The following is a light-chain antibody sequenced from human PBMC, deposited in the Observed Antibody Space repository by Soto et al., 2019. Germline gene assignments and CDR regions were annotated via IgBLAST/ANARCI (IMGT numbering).Light chain of an antibody. CDR3: QQSYSTPIT. CDR1: ETISSF. Sequence: EIVLTQSPATLSLSRGDRATLSCRASETISSFLGWYQQKGGQAPRILIYDASKRDPGIPVRFSGSGSGTDCTLTISSLQPEDFETYYCQQSYSTPITFGQGTRLEIK. V-gene: IGKV3-11*01. CDR2: DAS. J-gene: IGKJ5*01.